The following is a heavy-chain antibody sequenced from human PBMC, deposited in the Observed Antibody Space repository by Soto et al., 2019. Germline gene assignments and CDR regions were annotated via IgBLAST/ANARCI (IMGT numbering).Heavy chain of an antibody. CDR2: ISWNSGSI. J-gene: IGHJ4*02. Sequence: GGSLRLSCAASGFTFDDYAMHWVRQAPGKGLEWVSGISWNSGSIGYADSVKGRFTISRDNAKNSLYLQMNSLRAEDTALYYCAKDISSPPIAARDYWGQGTLVTVSS. CDR1: GFTFDDYA. V-gene: IGHV3-9*01. D-gene: IGHD6-6*01. CDR3: AKDISSPPIAARDY.